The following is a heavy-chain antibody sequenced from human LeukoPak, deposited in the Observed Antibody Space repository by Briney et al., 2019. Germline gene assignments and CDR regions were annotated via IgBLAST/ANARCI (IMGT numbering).Heavy chain of an antibody. V-gene: IGHV3-30*18. D-gene: IGHD3-16*02. CDR3: AKDIRVWGSYRYPCLDY. CDR2: ISYDGDNK. Sequence: PGGSLRLSCAASGFTFSNAWITWVRQAPGKGLEWVAVISYDGDNKYYADSVNGRFTISRDNSKNTLSLQMDSLRAEDTAVYYCAKDIRVWGSYRYPCLDYWGQGTLVTVSA. J-gene: IGHJ4*02. CDR1: GFTFSNAW.